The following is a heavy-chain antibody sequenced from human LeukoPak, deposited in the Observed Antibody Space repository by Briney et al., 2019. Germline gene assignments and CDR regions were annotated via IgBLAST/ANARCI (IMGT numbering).Heavy chain of an antibody. Sequence: PGGSLRLSCAASGFTFSTYTMHWVRQAPGKGLEWVSGINWNGGSTGYADSVKGRFTISRDNAKNSLYLQMNSLRAEDTALYYCARDLTPHVANWFDPWGQGTLVTVSS. J-gene: IGHJ5*02. V-gene: IGHV3-20*04. CDR2: INWNGGST. CDR3: ARDLTPHVANWFDP. D-gene: IGHD2-15*01. CDR1: GFTFSTYT.